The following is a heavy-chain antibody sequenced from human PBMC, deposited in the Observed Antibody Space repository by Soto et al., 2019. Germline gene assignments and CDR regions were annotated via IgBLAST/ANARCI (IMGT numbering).Heavy chain of an antibody. CDR3: ARSRPGIAAAGKGYYYFDY. CDR2: INAGNGNT. CDR1: GYTFTSYA. V-gene: IGHV1-3*01. D-gene: IGHD6-13*01. Sequence: QVPLVQSGAEVKKPGASVKVSCKASGYTFTSYAMHWVRQAPGQRLEWMGWINAGNGNTKYSQKFQGRVTITRDTSASTAYMELSSLRSEDTAVYYCARSRPGIAAAGKGYYYFDYWGQGTLVTVSS. J-gene: IGHJ4*02.